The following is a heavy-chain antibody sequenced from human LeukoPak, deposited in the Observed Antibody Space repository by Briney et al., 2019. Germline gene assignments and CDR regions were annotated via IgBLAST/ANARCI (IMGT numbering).Heavy chain of an antibody. CDR1: GFSFSSYA. D-gene: IGHD2-15*01. V-gene: IGHV3-23*01. J-gene: IGHJ4*02. Sequence: GGSLRLSCAASGFSFSSYAVGWVRQAPGKGLEWVSSISGSGTNTYYADSVKGRFTISRDKTKDTLYLQMNTLRAEDTAVYYCAKRPSTYCSDGGCYFSYWGQGTLVTVSS. CDR2: ISGSGTNT. CDR3: AKRPSTYCSDGGCYFSY.